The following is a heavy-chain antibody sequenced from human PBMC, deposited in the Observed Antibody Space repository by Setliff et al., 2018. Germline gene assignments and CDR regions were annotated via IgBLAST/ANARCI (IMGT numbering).Heavy chain of an antibody. Sequence: ASVKVSCKASGYTFTGHHLHWVRQAPGQGLEWMGWINPNSGGTNYAQKFQGRVTMTRDTSISTAYMEFSRLRSDDTAMYYCARDLIAVAATTAFDIWGQGTMVTVSS. CDR2: INPNSGGT. CDR3: ARDLIAVAATTAFDI. J-gene: IGHJ3*02. V-gene: IGHV1-2*02. D-gene: IGHD6-19*01. CDR1: GYTFTGHH.